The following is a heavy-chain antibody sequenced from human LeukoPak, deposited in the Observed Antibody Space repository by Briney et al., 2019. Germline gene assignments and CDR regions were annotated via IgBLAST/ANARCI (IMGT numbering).Heavy chain of an antibody. CDR3: ARGGGSSDY. V-gene: IGHV4-59*12. J-gene: IGHJ4*02. CDR2: MSYIGST. D-gene: IGHD1-26*01. Sequence: SETLSLTCALSGGSLSGYYWSWIRQFPGKGLEWIAYMSYIGSTNYNPSLRSRVTISIDTSKNQLSLTLTSVTAADTAVYYCARGGGSSDYWGQGTLVTVSS. CDR1: GGSLSGYY.